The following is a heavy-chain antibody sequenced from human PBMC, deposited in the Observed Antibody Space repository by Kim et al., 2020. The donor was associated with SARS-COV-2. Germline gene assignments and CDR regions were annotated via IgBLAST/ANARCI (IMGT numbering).Heavy chain of an antibody. Sequence: GGSLRLSCAASGFTFSSYSMNWVRQAPGKGLEWVSSISSSSSYIYYADSVKGRFTISRDNAKNSLYLQMNSLRAEDTAVYYCARGSPGDYGDFDYWGQGTLVTVSS. J-gene: IGHJ4*02. CDR3: ARGSPGDYGDFDY. V-gene: IGHV3-21*04. D-gene: IGHD4-17*01. CDR2: ISSSSSYI. CDR1: GFTFSSYS.